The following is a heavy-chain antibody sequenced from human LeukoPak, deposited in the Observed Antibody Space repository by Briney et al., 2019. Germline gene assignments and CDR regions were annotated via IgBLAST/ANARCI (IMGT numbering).Heavy chain of an antibody. V-gene: IGHV1-2*02. D-gene: IGHD2-15*01. CDR2: INPNSGGT. CDR1: GYTFTGYY. CDR3: ARDTPSTPSDDY. J-gene: IGHJ4*02. Sequence: ASVTVSCKASGYTFTGYYMHWVRQAPAQGLEWMGWINPNSGGTNYAQKFQGRVTMTRDTSISTAYMELSRLRSDDTAVYYCARDTPSTPSDDYWGQGTLVTVSS.